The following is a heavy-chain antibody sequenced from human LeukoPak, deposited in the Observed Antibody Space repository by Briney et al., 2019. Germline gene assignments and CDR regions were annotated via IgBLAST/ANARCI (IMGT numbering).Heavy chain of an antibody. CDR2: IYSGGST. V-gene: IGHV3-66*02. CDR3: ARGGRGKRSYFDY. D-gene: IGHD3-16*01. CDR1: GFTVSSNY. J-gene: IGHJ4*02. Sequence: GGSLRLSCAASGFTVSSNYMSWVRQAPGKGLEGVSVIYSGGSTYYADSVKGRFTISRDNSKNTLYLQMNSLRAEDTAVYYCARGGRGKRSYFDYWGQGTLVTVSS.